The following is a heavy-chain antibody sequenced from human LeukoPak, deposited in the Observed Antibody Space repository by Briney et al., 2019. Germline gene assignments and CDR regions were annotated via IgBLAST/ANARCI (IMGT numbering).Heavy chain of an antibody. J-gene: IGHJ4*02. CDR1: GYTFTNYY. V-gene: IGHV1-46*01. CDR3: ARERRAWGEDF. Sequence: ASVKVSCKASGYTFTNYYIHWVRQAPGQGLEWVGLINPNGGNTGYAQRSQGRVTVTTDTSTSTVYMELNSLGSEDTAVYYCARERRAWGEDFWGQGTLVTVSS. D-gene: IGHD3-16*01. CDR2: INPNGGNT.